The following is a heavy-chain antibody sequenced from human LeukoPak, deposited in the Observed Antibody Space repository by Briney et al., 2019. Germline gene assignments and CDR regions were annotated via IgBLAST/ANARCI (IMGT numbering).Heavy chain of an antibody. J-gene: IGHJ3*02. V-gene: IGHV3-9*01. CDR1: GFTFDDYA. CDR3: AKDMGYSSSSGSDAFDI. Sequence: PGRSLRLSCAASGFTFDDYAMHWVRQAPGKGLEGVSGISWNSGSIGYADSVKGRFTISRDNAKNSLYLQMNSLRAEDTALYYCAKDMGYSSSSGSDAFDIWGQGTMVTVSS. D-gene: IGHD6-6*01. CDR2: ISWNSGSI.